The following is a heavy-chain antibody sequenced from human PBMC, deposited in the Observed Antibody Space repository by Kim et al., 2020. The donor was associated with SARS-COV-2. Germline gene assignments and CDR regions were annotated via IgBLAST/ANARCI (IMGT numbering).Heavy chain of an antibody. J-gene: IGHJ3*02. Sequence: GGSLRLSCAASGFTVSSNYMSWVRQAPGKGLEWVSVIYSGGSTYYADSVKGRFTISRHNSKNTLYLQMNSLRAEDTAVYYCARDFGTAVAPTGAFDIWGQGTMVTVSS. CDR3: ARDFGTAVAPTGAFDI. CDR1: GFTVSSNY. D-gene: IGHD6-19*01. CDR2: IYSGGST. V-gene: IGHV3-53*04.